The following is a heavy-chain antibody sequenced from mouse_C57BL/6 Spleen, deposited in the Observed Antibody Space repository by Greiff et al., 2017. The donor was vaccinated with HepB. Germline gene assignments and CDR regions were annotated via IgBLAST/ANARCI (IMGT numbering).Heavy chain of an antibody. CDR1: GYTFTSYW. CDR3: ARFSYDYDEGWFAY. CDR2: IDPSDSYT. Sequence: VQLQQSGAELVRPGTSVKLSCKASGYTFTSYWMHWVKQRPGQGLEWIGVIDPSDSYTNYNQKFKGKATLTVDTSSSTAYMQLSSLTSEDSAVYYCARFSYDYDEGWFAYWGQGTLVTVSA. J-gene: IGHJ3*01. V-gene: IGHV1-59*01. D-gene: IGHD2-4*01.